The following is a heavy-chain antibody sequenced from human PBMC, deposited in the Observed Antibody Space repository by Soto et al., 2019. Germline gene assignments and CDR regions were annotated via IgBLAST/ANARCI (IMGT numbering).Heavy chain of an antibody. CDR3: ARRPAGAHQGIDY. D-gene: IGHD2-2*01. CDR1: GYTFTSHC. V-gene: IGHV1-18*01. CDR2: ISAYNGNT. Sequence: AAVKVACKASGYTFTSHCINWVRQAPRQGLEWLGWISAYNGNTNFAQKLQGRVTMTTDTSTSTAYMELRSLRSDDTAVYYCARRPAGAHQGIDYWGQGTLVTVSS. J-gene: IGHJ4*02.